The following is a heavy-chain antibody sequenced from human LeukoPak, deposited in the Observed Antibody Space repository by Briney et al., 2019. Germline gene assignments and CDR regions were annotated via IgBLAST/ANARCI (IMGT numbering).Heavy chain of an antibody. Sequence: SETLSLTCTVSGGCISSYYWSWVRQPPGKGLEWIGYIYYSGSTNYNPSLKSRVTISVDTSKNQFSLKLSSVTAADTAVYYCARGSWSFDIWGQGTMVTVSS. CDR2: IYYSGST. CDR3: ARGSWSFDI. D-gene: IGHD3-3*01. J-gene: IGHJ3*02. CDR1: GGCISSYY. V-gene: IGHV4-59*01.